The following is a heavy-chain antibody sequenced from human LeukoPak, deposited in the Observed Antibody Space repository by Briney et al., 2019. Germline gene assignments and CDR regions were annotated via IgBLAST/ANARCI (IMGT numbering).Heavy chain of an antibody. V-gene: IGHV3-74*01. CDR1: GFTFSSYW. J-gene: IGHJ4*02. CDR2: INSDGSST. Sequence: GGSLRLSCAASGFTFSSYWMHWVRQAPGKGLVWVSRINSDGSSTSYADSVKGRFTISRDNAKNTLYLQMNSLRAEDTAVYYCAKDLARDCSGGSCYVGYWGQGTLVTVSS. D-gene: IGHD2-15*01. CDR3: AKDLARDCSGGSCYVGY.